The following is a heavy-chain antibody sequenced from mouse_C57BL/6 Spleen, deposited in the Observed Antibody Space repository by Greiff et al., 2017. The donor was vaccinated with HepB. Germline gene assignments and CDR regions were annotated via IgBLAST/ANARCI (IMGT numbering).Heavy chain of an antibody. V-gene: IGHV1-61*01. CDR3: ARGFTTVVSYAMDY. Sequence: VQLQQPGAELVRPGSSVKLSCKASGYTFTSYWMDWVKQRPGQGLEWIGNIYPSDSETHYNQKFKDKATLTVDKSSSTAYMQLSSLTSEDSAVYYCARGFTTVVSYAMDYWGQGTSVTVSS. CDR1: GYTFTSYW. J-gene: IGHJ4*01. D-gene: IGHD1-1*01. CDR2: IYPSDSET.